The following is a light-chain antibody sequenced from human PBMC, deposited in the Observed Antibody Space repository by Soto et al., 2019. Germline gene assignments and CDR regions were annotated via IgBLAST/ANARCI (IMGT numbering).Light chain of an antibody. CDR3: QQRSDWPIT. V-gene: IGKV3-15*01. CDR2: GAS. Sequence: EIVMTQSPATLSVSPGERATLSCMASQSVSSNLAWYQQKPGQAPRLLIYGASTRATGIPARFSGSGSGTDFTLTINSLEPEDFAVYYCQQRSDWPITFGQGTRLEIK. CDR1: QSVSSN. J-gene: IGKJ5*01.